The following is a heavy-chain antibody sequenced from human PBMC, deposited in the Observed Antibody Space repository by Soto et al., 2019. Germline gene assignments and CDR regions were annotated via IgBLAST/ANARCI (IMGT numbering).Heavy chain of an antibody. D-gene: IGHD3-10*01. J-gene: IGHJ6*02. Sequence: SETLSLTCTVSGGSISSYYWSWIRQPPGKGLEWIGYIYYSGSTNYNPSLKSRVTISVDTSKNQFSLKLSSVTAADTAVYYCSGSGSYSRKDLAYGMDVWGQGTTVTVSS. CDR3: SGSGSYSRKDLAYGMDV. CDR2: IYYSGST. V-gene: IGHV4-59*01. CDR1: GGSISSYY.